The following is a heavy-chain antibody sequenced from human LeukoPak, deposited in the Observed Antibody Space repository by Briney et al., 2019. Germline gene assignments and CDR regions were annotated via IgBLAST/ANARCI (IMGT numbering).Heavy chain of an antibody. CDR1: GGSFSGYY. CDR2: INHSGST. D-gene: IGHD3-10*01. Sequence: SETLSLTCAVYGGSFSGYYWSWIRQPPGKGLEWIGEINHSGSTNYNPSLKSRVTISVDTSKNQFSLKLSSVTAADTAVYYCARDNYYGSGSYLYYYYMDVWGKGTTVTISS. CDR3: ARDNYYGSGSYLYYYYMDV. J-gene: IGHJ6*03. V-gene: IGHV4-34*01.